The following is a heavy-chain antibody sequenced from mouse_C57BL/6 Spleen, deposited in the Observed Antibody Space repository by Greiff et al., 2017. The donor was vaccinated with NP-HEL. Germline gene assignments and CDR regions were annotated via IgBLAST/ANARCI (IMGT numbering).Heavy chain of an antibody. CDR1: GFTFSDYY. V-gene: IGHV5-16*01. J-gene: IGHJ4*01. CDR3: ARVPYYGSSYYAMDY. CDR2: INYDGSST. D-gene: IGHD1-1*01. Sequence: KLVESEGGLVQPGSSMKLSCTASGFTFSDYYMAWVRQVPEKGLEWVANINYDGSSTYYLDSLKSRFIISRDNAKNILYLQMSSLKSEDTATYYCARVPYYGSSYYAMDYWGQGTSVTVSS.